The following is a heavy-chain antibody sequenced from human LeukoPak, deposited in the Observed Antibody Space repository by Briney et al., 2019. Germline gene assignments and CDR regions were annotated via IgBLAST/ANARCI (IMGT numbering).Heavy chain of an antibody. J-gene: IGHJ4*02. V-gene: IGHV4-38-2*02. Sequence: SETLSLTCTVSGYSISSGYYWGWIRQPPGKGLEWIGSIYHSGSTYYNPSLKSRVTISVDTSKNQFSLKLSSVTAADTAVYYCARVLAYCGGDCYSQFDYWGQGTLVTVSS. D-gene: IGHD2-21*02. CDR1: GYSISSGYY. CDR2: IYHSGST. CDR3: ARVLAYCGGDCYSQFDY.